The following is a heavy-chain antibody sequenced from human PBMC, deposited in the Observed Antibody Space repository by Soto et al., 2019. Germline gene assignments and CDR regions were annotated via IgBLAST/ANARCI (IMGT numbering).Heavy chain of an antibody. Sequence: GGSLRLSSAASGFTFSSYWMHWVRQAPGKGLVWVSRISGDGSSTTYADSVKGRFTISRDNAKNTLYLQMNSLRVEDTAVYYCARDRRAKIVVVPAASNRFGPWGQGTRVT. CDR1: GFTFSSYW. CDR2: ISGDGSST. V-gene: IGHV3-74*01. D-gene: IGHD2-2*01. CDR3: ARDRRAKIVVVPAASNRFGP. J-gene: IGHJ5*02.